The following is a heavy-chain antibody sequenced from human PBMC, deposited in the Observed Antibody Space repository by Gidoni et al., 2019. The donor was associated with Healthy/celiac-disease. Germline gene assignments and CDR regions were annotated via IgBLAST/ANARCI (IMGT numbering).Heavy chain of an antibody. CDR3: AKDFNYYDSSCYYRPLGY. J-gene: IGHJ4*02. V-gene: IGHV3-30*18. Sequence: QVQLVESGGGVVQPGRSLRPSCAASGFTFSSYGRPWGRQAPGKGLEWVEVIAYDGSNKYYADSVKGRFTISRDNSKNTLYLQMNSLRAEDTAVYYCAKDFNYYDSSCYYRPLGYWGQGTLVTVSS. CDR1: GFTFSSYG. D-gene: IGHD3-22*01. CDR2: IAYDGSNK.